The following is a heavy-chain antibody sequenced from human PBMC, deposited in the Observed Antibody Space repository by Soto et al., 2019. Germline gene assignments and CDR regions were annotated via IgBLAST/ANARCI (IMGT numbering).Heavy chain of an antibody. Sequence: WETLSLTCAVYGGSFSGYYWSWIRQPPGKGLEWIGEINHSGSTNYNPSLKSRVTISVDTSKNQFSLKLSSVTAADTAVYYCARAPSWYGWFDPWGQGTLVTVSS. J-gene: IGHJ5*02. CDR3: ARAPSWYGWFDP. V-gene: IGHV4-34*01. CDR2: INHSGST. D-gene: IGHD6-13*01. CDR1: GGSFSGYY.